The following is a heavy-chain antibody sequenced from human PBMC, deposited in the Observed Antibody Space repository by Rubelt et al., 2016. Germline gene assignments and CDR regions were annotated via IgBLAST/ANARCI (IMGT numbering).Heavy chain of an antibody. V-gene: IGHV3-30*02. CDR2: IRYDGSNK. CDR3: AKGGNVVVTARLYYFDY. J-gene: IGHJ4*02. Sequence: QVQLVESGGGVVQPGGSLRLSCAASGFTFSSYGMHWVRQAPGKGLEWVAFIRYDGSNKYYADSVKGRFTTSRDNSKTTLYLQMNSPRAEDTAVYYCAKGGNVVVTARLYYFDYWGQGTLVTVSS. D-gene: IGHD2-21*02. CDR1: GFTFSSYG.